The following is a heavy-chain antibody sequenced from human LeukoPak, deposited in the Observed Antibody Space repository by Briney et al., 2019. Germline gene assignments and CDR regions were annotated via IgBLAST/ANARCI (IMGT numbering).Heavy chain of an antibody. CDR3: AKDVMRCSGGCI. Sequence: GGSLRLSCAASGFIFSSYSMSWVRQAPGKGLEWVSVITGSGGNTYYADSVKGRFTISKDNSKNTVYLQMNSLRAEDTAIYYCAKDVMRCSGGCIWGQGTLVTVSS. V-gene: IGHV3-23*01. D-gene: IGHD2-15*01. J-gene: IGHJ4*02. CDR2: ITGSGGNT. CDR1: GFIFSSYS.